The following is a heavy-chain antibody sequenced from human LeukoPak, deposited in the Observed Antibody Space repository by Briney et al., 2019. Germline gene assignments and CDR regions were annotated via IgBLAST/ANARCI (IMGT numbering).Heavy chain of an antibody. CDR1: GYTLTGYY. D-gene: IGHD1-26*01. Sequence: GASVKVSCKASGYTLTGYYMHWVRQAPGQGLEWMGWINPNSGGTNYAQKFQGRVTMTRDTSISTAYMELSRLRSDDTAVYYCARVGRRGADYYYYMDVWGKGTTVTVSS. CDR3: ARVGRRGADYYYYMDV. V-gene: IGHV1-2*02. CDR2: INPNSGGT. J-gene: IGHJ6*03.